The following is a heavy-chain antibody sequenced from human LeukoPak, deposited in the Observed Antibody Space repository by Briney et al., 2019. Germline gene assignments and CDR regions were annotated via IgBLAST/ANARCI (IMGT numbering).Heavy chain of an antibody. D-gene: IGHD6-19*01. V-gene: IGHV4-39*01. CDR2: IYYSGST. CDR1: GGSISSSSYY. CDR3: ASQWLADY. J-gene: IGHJ4*02. Sequence: PSETLSLTCTVSGGSISSSSYYWGWIRQPPGKGLEWIGSIYYSGSTYYNPSLKSRVTISVDTSKNQFSLKLSSVTAAGTAVYYCASQWLADYWGQGTLVTVSS.